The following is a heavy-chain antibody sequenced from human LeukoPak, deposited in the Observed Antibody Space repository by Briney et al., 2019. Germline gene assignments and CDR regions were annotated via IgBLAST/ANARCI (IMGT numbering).Heavy chain of an antibody. CDR3: ARSDSSGYTLDY. J-gene: IGHJ4*02. V-gene: IGHV3-30-3*01. D-gene: IGHD3-22*01. CDR1: GFTFSSYA. Sequence: GRSLRLSCAASGFTFSSYAMHWVRQAPGKGLEWVAVISYDGSNKYYADSVKGRFTISRDNSKNTLYLQMNSLRAEDTAVYYCARSDSSGYTLDYWGQGTLVTVSS. CDR2: ISYDGSNK.